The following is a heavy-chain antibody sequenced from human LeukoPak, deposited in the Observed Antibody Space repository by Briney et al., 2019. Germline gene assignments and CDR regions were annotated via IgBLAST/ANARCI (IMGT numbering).Heavy chain of an antibody. CDR1: GFTVSNDY. D-gene: IGHD1-26*01. CDR2: ISWNSGSI. CDR3: AKGYSGSYPVDY. Sequence: GGSLRLSCAASGFTVSNDYMAWVRQAPGRGLEWVSGISWNSGSIGYADSVKGRFTISRDNAKNSLYLQMNSLRAEDTALYYCAKGYSGSYPVDYWGQGTLVTVSS. V-gene: IGHV3-9*01. J-gene: IGHJ4*02.